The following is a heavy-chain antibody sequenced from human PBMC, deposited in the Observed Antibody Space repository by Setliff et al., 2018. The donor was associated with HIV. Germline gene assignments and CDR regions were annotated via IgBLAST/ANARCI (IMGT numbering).Heavy chain of an antibody. CDR1: GGSLNNYY. J-gene: IGHJ3*02. Sequence: SETLSLTCAVHGGSLNNYYWSWIRQSPGKGPEWIGRINHSGTTSYSPSFQGQVTISADESISTAYLQWSSLKASDTAMYYCARRPYYDSWSGHQAFDIWGQGTMVTVSS. D-gene: IGHD3-3*01. CDR3: ARRPYYDSWSGHQAFDI. V-gene: IGHV4-34*10. CDR2: INHSGTT.